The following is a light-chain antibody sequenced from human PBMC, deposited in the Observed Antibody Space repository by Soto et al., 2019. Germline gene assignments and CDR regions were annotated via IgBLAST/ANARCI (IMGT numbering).Light chain of an antibody. J-gene: IGLJ1*01. CDR2: DVS. CDR3: SSFSVASPL. V-gene: IGLV2-14*01. CDR1: SSDIGGYNY. Sequence: QSVLTQPASMSGSPGQSVTISCAGTSSDIGGYNYVSWYQHHPGTAPKLIIYDVSSRPSGVSHRFSASKSGNTASLTISGLQAEDEAAYYCSSFSVASPLFGTGTKVTVL.